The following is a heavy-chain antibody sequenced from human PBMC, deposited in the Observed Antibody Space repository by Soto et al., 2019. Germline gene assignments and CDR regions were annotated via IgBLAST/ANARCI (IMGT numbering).Heavy chain of an antibody. CDR1: GFTFSSYG. Sequence: QVQLVESGGGVVQPGRSLRLSCAASGFTFSSYGMHWVRQAPGKGLEWVAVISYDGSNKYYADSVKGRFTISRDNSKNTLYLQMNSLRAEDTAVYYCAKDQNGGSPDYYYGMDVWGQGTTVTVSS. CDR3: AKDQNGGSPDYYYGMDV. CDR2: ISYDGSNK. V-gene: IGHV3-30*18. J-gene: IGHJ6*02. D-gene: IGHD4-17*01.